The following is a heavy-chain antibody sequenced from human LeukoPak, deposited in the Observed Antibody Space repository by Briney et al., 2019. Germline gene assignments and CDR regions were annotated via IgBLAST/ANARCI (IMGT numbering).Heavy chain of an antibody. CDR2: ISYDGSNK. V-gene: IGHV3-30-3*01. CDR3: AKDIDTAMVT. D-gene: IGHD5-18*01. J-gene: IGHJ5*02. Sequence: GGSLRLSCAASGFTFSSYAMHWVRQAPGKGLEWVAVISYDGSNKYYADSVKGRFTISRDNSKNTLYLQMNSLRAEDTAAYYCAKDIDTAMVTWGQGTLVTVSS. CDR1: GFTFSSYA.